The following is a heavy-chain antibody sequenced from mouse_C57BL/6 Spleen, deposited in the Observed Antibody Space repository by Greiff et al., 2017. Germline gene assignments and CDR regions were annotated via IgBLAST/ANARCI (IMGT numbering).Heavy chain of an antibody. V-gene: IGHV1-4*01. J-gene: IGHJ4*01. Sequence: QVQLKESGAELARPGASVKMSCKASGYTFTSYTMHWVKQRPGQGLEWIGYINPSSGYTKYNQKFKDKATLTADKSSSTAYMQLSSLRSEDSAVYYCAIWYAMDYWGQGTSVTVSS. D-gene: IGHD1-1*02. CDR2: INPSSGYT. CDR1: GYTFTSYT. CDR3: AIWYAMDY.